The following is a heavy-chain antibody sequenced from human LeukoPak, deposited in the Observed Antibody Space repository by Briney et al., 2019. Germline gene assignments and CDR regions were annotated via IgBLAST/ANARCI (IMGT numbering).Heavy chain of an antibody. Sequence: PLASVTVSCKASGYTFTGYYMHWVRQAPGQGLEWMGWINPNSGGTNYAQKFQGRVTMTRDTSISTAYMELSRLRSDDTAVYYCARVVPLNSGWYVNYYYYYGMDVWGQGTTVTVSS. D-gene: IGHD6-19*01. CDR2: INPNSGGT. CDR1: GYTFTGYY. J-gene: IGHJ6*02. V-gene: IGHV1-2*02. CDR3: ARVVPLNSGWYVNYYYYYGMDV.